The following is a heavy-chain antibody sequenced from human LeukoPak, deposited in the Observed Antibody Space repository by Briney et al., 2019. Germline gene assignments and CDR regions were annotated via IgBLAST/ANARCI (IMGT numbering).Heavy chain of an antibody. CDR3: AKENTKTPIRPGEATVTKGYFDY. D-gene: IGHD4-17*01. Sequence: PGGSLRLSCAASGFTFSSHSMNWVRQAPGRGLEWVSSISSDTSYIYYADSVKGRFTISRDNAKNSLYLQMNSLRAEDTAVYYCAKENTKTPIRPGEATVTKGYFDYWGQGTLVTVSS. J-gene: IGHJ4*02. CDR2: ISSDTSYI. CDR1: GFTFSSHS. V-gene: IGHV3-21*04.